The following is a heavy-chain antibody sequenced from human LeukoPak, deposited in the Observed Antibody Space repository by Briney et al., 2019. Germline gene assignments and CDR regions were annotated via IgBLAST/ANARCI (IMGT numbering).Heavy chain of an antibody. CDR3: ARDPGDRSSTSCYPAGWFDP. CDR2: IYYSGST. V-gene: IGHV4-31*03. D-gene: IGHD2-2*01. CDR1: GGSISSGGYY. J-gene: IGHJ5*02. Sequence: SETLSLTCTVSGGSISSGGYYWSWIRQHPGKGLEWIGYIYYSGSTYYNPSLKSRVTISVDTSKNQFSLKLSSVTAADTAVYYCARDPGDRSSTSCYPAGWFDPWGQGTLVTVSS.